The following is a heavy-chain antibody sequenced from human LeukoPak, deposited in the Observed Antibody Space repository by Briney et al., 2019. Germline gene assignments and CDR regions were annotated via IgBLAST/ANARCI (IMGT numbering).Heavy chain of an antibody. CDR2: IYPRDGST. CDR1: GYTFTNNY. V-gene: IGHV1-46*01. CDR3: ARDQEGFDY. J-gene: IGHJ4*02. Sequence: ASVKVSRKASGYTFTNNYLHWVRQAPGQGLEWMGMIYPRDGSTSYAQNFQGRVTVTRDTSTTTVHMELRGLRSEDTAVYYCARDQEGFDYWGQGTVVTVSS.